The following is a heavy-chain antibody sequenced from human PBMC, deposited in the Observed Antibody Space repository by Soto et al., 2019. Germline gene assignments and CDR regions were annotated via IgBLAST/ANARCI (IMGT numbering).Heavy chain of an antibody. V-gene: IGHV3-30-3*01. Sequence: PGGSLRLSCAASGFTFSSYAMHWVRQAPGKGLEWVAVISYDGSNKYYADSVKGRFTISRDNSKNTLYLQMNSLRAEDTAVYYCARQGYDSSGYYPFDYWGQGTLVTSPQ. CDR3: ARQGYDSSGYYPFDY. J-gene: IGHJ4*02. CDR2: ISYDGSNK. CDR1: GFTFSSYA. D-gene: IGHD3-22*01.